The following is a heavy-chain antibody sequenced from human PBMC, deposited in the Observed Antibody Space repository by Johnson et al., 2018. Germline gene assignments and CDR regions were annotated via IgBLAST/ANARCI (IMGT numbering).Heavy chain of an antibody. V-gene: IGHV3-33*06. Sequence: QVQLVQSGGGVVQPGRSLRLSCAASGFTFSSYGMHWVRQAPGKGLEWVAVIWYDGSNKYYADSVKGRFTISRDNSKNTLYLQMNSLRAEDTAVYYCAKDESYDFWRGPYYGMDVWGQGTTVTVSS. J-gene: IGHJ6*02. CDR1: GFTFSSYG. CDR2: IWYDGSNK. CDR3: AKDESYDFWRGPYYGMDV. D-gene: IGHD3-3*01.